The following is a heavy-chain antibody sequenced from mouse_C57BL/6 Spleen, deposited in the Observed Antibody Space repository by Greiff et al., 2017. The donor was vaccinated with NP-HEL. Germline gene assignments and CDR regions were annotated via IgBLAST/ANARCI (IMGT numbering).Heavy chain of an antibody. J-gene: IGHJ4*01. D-gene: IGHD1-1*01. Sequence: QVQLQQSGAELVRPGASVTLSCKASGYTFTDYEMHWVKQTPVHGLEWIGAIDPETGGTAYNQKFKGKAILTADKSSSTAYMELRSLTSEDSAVYYCTRRVYYGSSFAMDYWGQGTSVTVSS. CDR3: TRRVYYGSSFAMDY. CDR1: GYTFTDYE. V-gene: IGHV1-15*01. CDR2: IDPETGGT.